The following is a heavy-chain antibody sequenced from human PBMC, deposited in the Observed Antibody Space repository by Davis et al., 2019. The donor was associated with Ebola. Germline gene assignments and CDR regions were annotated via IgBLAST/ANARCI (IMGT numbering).Heavy chain of an antibody. CDR2: ISGSGGST. CDR3: AKPGYCSGGSCYP. J-gene: IGHJ5*02. CDR1: GFTFSSYS. V-gene: IGHV3-23*01. Sequence: GGSLRLSCAASGFTFSSYSMNWVRQAPGKGLEWVSAISGSGGSTYYADSVKGRFTISRDNSKNTLYLQMNSLRAEDTAVYYCAKPGYCSGGSCYPWGQGTLVTVSS. D-gene: IGHD2-15*01.